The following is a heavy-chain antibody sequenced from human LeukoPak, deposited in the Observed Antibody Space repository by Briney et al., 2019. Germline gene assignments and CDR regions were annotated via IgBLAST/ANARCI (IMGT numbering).Heavy chain of an antibody. CDR3: AKDHSSSWCWYFDL. V-gene: IGHV3-30*18. J-gene: IGHJ2*01. Sequence: GRSLRLSCAASGFTFSSYGMHWVRQAPGKGLEWVAVISYDGSNKYYADSVKGRFTISRDNSKNTLYLRMNSLRAEDTAVYYCAKDHSSSWCWYFDLWGRGTLVTVSS. CDR2: ISYDGSNK. CDR1: GFTFSSYG. D-gene: IGHD6-13*01.